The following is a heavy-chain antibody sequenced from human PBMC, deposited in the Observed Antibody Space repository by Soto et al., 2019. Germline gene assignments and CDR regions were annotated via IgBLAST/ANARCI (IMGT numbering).Heavy chain of an antibody. D-gene: IGHD3-10*01. CDR2: IYYSGST. CDR1: GGSISSGDYY. CDR3: ARVWGGAFDI. V-gene: IGHV4-61*08. Sequence: SETLSLTCTVSGGSISSGDYYWSWIRQPPGKGLEWIRYIYYSGSTNYNPSLKSRVTISVDTSKNQFSLKLSSVTAADTAVYYCARVWGGAFDIWGQGTMVTVSS. J-gene: IGHJ3*02.